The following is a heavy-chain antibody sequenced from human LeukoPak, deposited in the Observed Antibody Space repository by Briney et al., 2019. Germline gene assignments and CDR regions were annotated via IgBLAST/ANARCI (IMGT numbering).Heavy chain of an antibody. Sequence: SETLSLTCAVSGGSITNSYWWTWVRQSPGKGLEWIGRIYDSGSTNYNPSLESRVTMSVDTSKNQFSLKVNSVTAADTAVYYCARGVYDYVWGSYQFFDFWGQGTLVTVSS. CDR3: ARGVYDYVWGSYQFFDF. J-gene: IGHJ4*02. V-gene: IGHV4-4*02. D-gene: IGHD3-16*02. CDR1: GGSITNSYW. CDR2: IYDSGST.